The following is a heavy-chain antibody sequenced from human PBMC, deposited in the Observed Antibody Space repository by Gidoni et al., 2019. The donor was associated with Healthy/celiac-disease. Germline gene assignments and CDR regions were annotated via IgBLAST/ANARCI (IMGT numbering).Heavy chain of an antibody. V-gene: IGHV3-33*01. Sequence: QVQLVESGVGVVQPGRSLRLSCAASGFPFSSYGMPWVRQAPGKGLEWVAVIWYDGSNKYYADSGKGRFTISRDNSKNTLYLQMNSLRAEETAVYYCARAGTMVRGVTYYFDYWGQGTLVTVSS. CDR2: IWYDGSNK. J-gene: IGHJ4*02. D-gene: IGHD3-10*01. CDR1: GFPFSSYG. CDR3: ARAGTMVRGVTYYFDY.